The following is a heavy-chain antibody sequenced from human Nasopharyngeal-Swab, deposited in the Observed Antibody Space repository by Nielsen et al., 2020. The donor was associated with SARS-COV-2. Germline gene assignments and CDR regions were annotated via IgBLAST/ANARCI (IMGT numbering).Heavy chain of an antibody. V-gene: IGHV4-34*01. J-gene: IGHJ6*02. Sequence: WIRQPPGKGLEWIGEINHSGSTNYNPSLKSRVTISVDTSKNQFSLKLSSVTAADTAVYYCARGTVYYYDSSGYYYYYYYGMDVRGQGTTVTVSS. D-gene: IGHD3-22*01. CDR2: INHSGST. CDR3: ARGTVYYYDSSGYYYYYYYGMDV.